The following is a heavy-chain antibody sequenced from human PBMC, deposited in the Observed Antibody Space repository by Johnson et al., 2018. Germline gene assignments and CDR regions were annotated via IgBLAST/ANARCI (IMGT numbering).Heavy chain of an antibody. D-gene: IGHD4-11*01. CDR3: ARGPNDYRDSFDI. J-gene: IGHJ3*02. CDR2: IRNKANNYAT. Sequence: VQLQESGGGLVQPGGSLKLSCAASGFTFGGSAIHWVRQASGKGLEWVGRIRNKANNYATAYAASVEDRFTVSRDDSGNTAYLQMNSLKTEDTAGYYCARGPNDYRDSFDIWGQGTMGTVSS. CDR1: GFTFGGSA. V-gene: IGHV3-73*02.